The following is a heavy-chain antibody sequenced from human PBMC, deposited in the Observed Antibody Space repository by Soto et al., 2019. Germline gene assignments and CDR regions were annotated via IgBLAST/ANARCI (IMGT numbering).Heavy chain of an antibody. CDR2: IYYSGST. V-gene: IGHV4-59*01. Sequence: QVQLQESGPGRVKPSETLSLTCTVSGGSISSYYWGWIRQPPGKGLEWIGYIYYSGSTNYNPSLKSRVTISVDTYKNQFSLKLSSVPAADTAVYYCARERFRGVRGVIGFDHWGQGTLVTVSS. D-gene: IGHD3-10*01. CDR3: ARERFRGVRGVIGFDH. J-gene: IGHJ5*02. CDR1: GGSISSYY.